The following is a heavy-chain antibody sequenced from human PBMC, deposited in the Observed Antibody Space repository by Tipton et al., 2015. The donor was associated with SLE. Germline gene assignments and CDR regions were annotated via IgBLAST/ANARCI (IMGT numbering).Heavy chain of an antibody. CDR2: IYYSGST. Sequence: TLSLTCTVSGGSINNYYWSWIRQPPGKGLEWIGYIYYSGSTNYNPSLKSRVTISVDTSKNQFSLKLSSVTAADTAVYYCARAIYTDYVPGYYFDYWGQGTLVTVSS. CDR3: ARAIYTDYVPGYYFDY. CDR1: GGSINNYY. J-gene: IGHJ4*02. D-gene: IGHD3-10*02. V-gene: IGHV4-59*01.